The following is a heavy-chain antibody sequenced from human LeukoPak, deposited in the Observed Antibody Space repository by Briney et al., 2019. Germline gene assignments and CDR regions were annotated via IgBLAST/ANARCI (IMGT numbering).Heavy chain of an antibody. CDR3: AKDLAGSGSYSFDY. D-gene: IGHD1-26*01. J-gene: IGHJ4*02. Sequence: GGSLRLSCAASGFTFSNYAMTWVRQGTGKGLEWVSAISGGGDTTQYADSVKGRFTISRDNSENTLFLQLSSLRVEDTAIYYCAKDLAGSGSYSFDYWGQGTLVTVSS. CDR2: ISGGGDTT. CDR1: GFTFSNYA. V-gene: IGHV3-23*01.